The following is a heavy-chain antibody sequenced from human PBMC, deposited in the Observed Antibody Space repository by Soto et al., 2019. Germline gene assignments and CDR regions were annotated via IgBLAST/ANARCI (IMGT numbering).Heavy chain of an antibody. V-gene: IGHV1-18*01. D-gene: IGHD5-18*01. Sequence: QIQLVQSGAEVRKPGASVKVSCKTSGYTFTIYGISWVRQAPGQGLEWMGWISGYNGNTNYAQKFQGRVTMTTDTSTSTVYMELRSLRSDDTAVYYCARDGVAGAAMNYWGQGTLVTVSS. J-gene: IGHJ4*02. CDR1: GYTFTIYG. CDR2: ISGYNGNT. CDR3: ARDGVAGAAMNY.